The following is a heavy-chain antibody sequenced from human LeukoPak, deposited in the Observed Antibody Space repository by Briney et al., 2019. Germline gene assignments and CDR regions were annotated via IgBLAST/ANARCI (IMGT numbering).Heavy chain of an antibody. D-gene: IGHD3-22*01. CDR2: IYYSGST. CDR1: GGSISSYY. CDR3: ARSITDTYYYDSSPLAA. Sequence: PPETLSLTCTVSGGSISSYYWSWIRQPPGKGLEWIGYIYYSGSTNYNPSLKSRVTISVDTSKNQFSLKLSSVTAADTAVYYCARSITDTYYYDSSPLAAWGQGTLVTVSS. V-gene: IGHV4-59*01. J-gene: IGHJ4*02.